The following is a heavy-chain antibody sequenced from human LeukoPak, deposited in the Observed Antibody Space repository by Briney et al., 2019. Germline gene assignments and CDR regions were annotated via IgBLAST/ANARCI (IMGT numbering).Heavy chain of an antibody. J-gene: IGHJ5*02. D-gene: IGHD3-22*01. V-gene: IGHV4-59*13. CDR1: GGSISTYY. CDR3: ARSKVRHYYDINWFDP. Sequence: SETLSLTCTVSGGSISTYYWTWIRQPPGKGLEWIGSISYSGSTNYNPSLKSRVTISVDTSKNQFSLKLSSVTAADTAVYYCARSKVRHYYDINWFDPWGQGTLVTVSS. CDR2: ISYSGST.